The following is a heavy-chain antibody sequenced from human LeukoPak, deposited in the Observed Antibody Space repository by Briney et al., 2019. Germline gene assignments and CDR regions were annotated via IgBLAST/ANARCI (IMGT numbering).Heavy chain of an antibody. CDR2: FDPEDGET. CDR1: GYTLTELS. Sequence: ASVKVSCKVSGYTLTELSMHWVRQAPGKGLEWMGGFDPEDGETIYAQKFQGRVTMTEDTSTDTAYMELSSLRSEDTAVYYCGTMRGNPGAFDIWGQGTMVTVYS. V-gene: IGHV1-24*01. CDR3: GTMRGNPGAFDI. D-gene: IGHD3-22*01. J-gene: IGHJ3*02.